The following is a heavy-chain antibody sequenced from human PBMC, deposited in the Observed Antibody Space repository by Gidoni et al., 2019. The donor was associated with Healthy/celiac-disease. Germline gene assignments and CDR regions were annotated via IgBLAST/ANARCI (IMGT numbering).Heavy chain of an antibody. V-gene: IGHV4-39*01. CDR1: GGSISSSSYY. Sequence: QLQLQESGPGLVKPSETLSLTCTVSGGSISSSSYYWGWIRQPPGKGLGWIGCIYYSGSTYYNPSLKSRVTISVVTSKNQFSLKLSSVTAADTAVYYCARYCSGGSCYDAFDIWGQGTMVTVSS. J-gene: IGHJ3*02. CDR2: IYYSGST. D-gene: IGHD2-15*01. CDR3: ARYCSGGSCYDAFDI.